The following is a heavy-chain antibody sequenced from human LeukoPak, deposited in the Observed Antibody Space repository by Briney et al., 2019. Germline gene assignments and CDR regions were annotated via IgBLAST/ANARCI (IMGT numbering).Heavy chain of an antibody. CDR3: ARDSKYGGNTY. J-gene: IGHJ4*02. D-gene: IGHD4-23*01. CDR1: GYTFTSYG. Sequence: ASVKVSCRASGYTFTSYGISWVRQAPGQGLEWMGWISAYNGNTNYAQKLQGRVTMTRDMSTSTVYMELSSLRSEDTAVYYCARDSKYGGNTYWGQGTLVTVSS. CDR2: ISAYNGNT. V-gene: IGHV1-18*01.